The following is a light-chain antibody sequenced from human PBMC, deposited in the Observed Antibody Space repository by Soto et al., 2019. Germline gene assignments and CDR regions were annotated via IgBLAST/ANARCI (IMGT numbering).Light chain of an antibody. CDR3: QQRSNWPIT. V-gene: IGKV3-11*01. J-gene: IGKJ5*01. Sequence: EIILTQSPATLSLSPGERATLSCRASQSVKTFLVWYQQRPGQAPRLLIYGASSGATGIPDRFVGSGSGTEFTLTISSLEPEDFAVYYCQQRSNWPITFGQGTRLAI. CDR2: GAS. CDR1: QSVKTF.